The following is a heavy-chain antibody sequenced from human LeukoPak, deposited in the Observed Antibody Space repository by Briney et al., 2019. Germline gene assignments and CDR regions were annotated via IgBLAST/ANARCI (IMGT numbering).Heavy chain of an antibody. CDR1: GFTSSIYW. CDR2: ISYDGTTK. J-gene: IGHJ3*02. CDR3: ARVRIVGATYDAFDI. Sequence: GGSLTLSCGASGFTSSIYWLHWVRQAPGKGLEWVAVISYDGTTKYHADSVKSRFTISRDNSKNTLYLQMNTLRAEDTAVYYCARVRIVGATYDAFDIWGQGTMVTVSS. D-gene: IGHD1-26*01. V-gene: IGHV3-30-3*01.